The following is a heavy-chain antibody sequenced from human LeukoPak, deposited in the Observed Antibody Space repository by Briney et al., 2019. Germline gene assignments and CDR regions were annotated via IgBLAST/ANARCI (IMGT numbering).Heavy chain of an antibody. CDR1: GFTFSSYS. Sequence: GGSLRLSCAASGFTFSSYSMNWVRQAPGKGLEWVSAISGSGGSTYYADSVKGRFTISRDNSKNTLYLQMNSLRAEDTAVYYCAKDQTIAAAGTTVHFDYWGQGTLVTVSS. CDR2: ISGSGGST. CDR3: AKDQTIAAAGTTVHFDY. J-gene: IGHJ4*02. V-gene: IGHV3-23*01. D-gene: IGHD6-13*01.